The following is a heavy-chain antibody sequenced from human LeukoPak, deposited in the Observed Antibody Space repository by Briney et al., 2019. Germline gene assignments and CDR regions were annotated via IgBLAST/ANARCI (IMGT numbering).Heavy chain of an antibody. CDR1: GGTFSSYA. CDR3: AREDYYDSSGYYPTDY. J-gene: IGHJ4*02. V-gene: IGHV1-69*04. D-gene: IGHD3-22*01. Sequence: SVKVSCKAYGGTFSSYAISWVRQAPGQGLEWMGRIIPILGIANYAQKFQGRVTITADKSTSTAYMELSSLRSEDTAVYYCAREDYYDSSGYYPTDYWGQGTLVTVSS. CDR2: IIPILGIA.